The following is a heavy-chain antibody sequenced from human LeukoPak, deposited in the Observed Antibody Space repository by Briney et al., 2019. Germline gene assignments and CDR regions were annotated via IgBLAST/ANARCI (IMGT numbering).Heavy chain of an antibody. J-gene: IGHJ6*03. D-gene: IGHD6-13*01. CDR2: ISSSSSTI. CDR3: ARVEAAAYPYYYYYYYMDV. Sequence: GGSLRLSCAASGFTFSSYSMNWVRQAPGKGLEWVSYISSSSSTIYYADSVKGRFTISRDNAKNSLYLQMNSLRAEDTAVYYCARVEAAAYPYYYYYYYMDVWGKGTTVTISS. CDR1: GFTFSSYS. V-gene: IGHV3-48*01.